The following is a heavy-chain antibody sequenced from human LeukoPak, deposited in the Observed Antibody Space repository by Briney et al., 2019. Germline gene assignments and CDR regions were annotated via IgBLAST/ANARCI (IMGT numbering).Heavy chain of an antibody. Sequence: PEGSLRLSCAVSGFNLSYYAMHWVRQTPGKGLEWVALISYDGSDKYYADSVKGRFTISRDNSKNTLYLQMNSLRAEDTAVYYCARATVTLDYWGQGTLVTVSS. V-gene: IGHV3-30-3*01. CDR2: ISYDGSDK. CDR1: GFNLSYYA. J-gene: IGHJ4*02. D-gene: IGHD4-17*01. CDR3: ARATVTLDY.